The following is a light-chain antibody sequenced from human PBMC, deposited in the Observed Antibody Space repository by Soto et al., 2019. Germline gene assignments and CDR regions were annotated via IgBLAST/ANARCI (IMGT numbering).Light chain of an antibody. V-gene: IGLV2-8*01. CDR2: EVT. Sequence: QSVLTQPPSASESPGQSVTISCTGTSSDVGGYNYVSWYQHHPGKAPKLMIYEVTKRPSGVPSRFSGSKSGNTASLTVSGLQAEDEADYYCLSYAGNANWVFGGGNKVTVL. CDR1: SSDVGGYNY. J-gene: IGLJ3*02. CDR3: LSYAGNANWV.